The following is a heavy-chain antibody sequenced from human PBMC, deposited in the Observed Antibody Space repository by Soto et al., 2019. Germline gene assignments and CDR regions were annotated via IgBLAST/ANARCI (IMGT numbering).Heavy chain of an antibody. CDR1: GFTFENYA. CDR3: AKDSWAIFGVPAGEYYAMDV. V-gene: IGHV3-23*01. Sequence: GGSLRLSCVASGFTFENYAMSWVRQAPGKGLEWVSAISGSGGTTYYSDSVKGRFTISRDNSKNTVYLQMNDLRVEDAAEYFCAKDSWAIFGVPAGEYYAMDVWGQGTTVTV. D-gene: IGHD3-3*01. J-gene: IGHJ6*02. CDR2: ISGSGGTT.